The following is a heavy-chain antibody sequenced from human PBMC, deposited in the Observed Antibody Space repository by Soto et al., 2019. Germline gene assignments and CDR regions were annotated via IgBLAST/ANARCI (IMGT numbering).Heavy chain of an antibody. CDR1: GFTLSNYA. D-gene: IGHD3-9*01. V-gene: IGHV3-23*01. Sequence: EVQLLESGGGLVQPGGSLRLSCATSGFTLSNYAMNCVRQSPGKGLEWVSSISASGDSTYYPESVKGRFTVSRDNSKNTLYLQIDSLRAEDTAVYYCAKGGSLTGYFTYDYWGQGALVTVSS. CDR2: ISASGDST. J-gene: IGHJ4*02. CDR3: AKGGSLTGYFTYDY.